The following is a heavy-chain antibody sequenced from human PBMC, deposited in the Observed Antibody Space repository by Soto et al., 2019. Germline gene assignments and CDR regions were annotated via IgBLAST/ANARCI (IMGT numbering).Heavy chain of an antibody. Sequence: QVQLQESGPGLVKPSETLSLTCTVSGGSISSYYWSWIRQPPGKGLEWIGYIYYSGSTNYNPSLKSRVTISVDTSKNQFSLKLSSLTAADTAVYYCARAYSGSSFDYWGQGTLVTVSS. CDR3: ARAYSGSSFDY. D-gene: IGHD1-26*01. V-gene: IGHV4-59*01. J-gene: IGHJ4*02. CDR2: IYYSGST. CDR1: GGSISSYY.